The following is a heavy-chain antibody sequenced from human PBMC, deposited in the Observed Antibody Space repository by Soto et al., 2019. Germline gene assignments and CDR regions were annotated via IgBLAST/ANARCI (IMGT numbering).Heavy chain of an antibody. CDR3: AKVAAAGTRDPYYYCMDV. CDR1: GFTFSSYA. D-gene: IGHD6-13*01. J-gene: IGHJ6*02. V-gene: IGHV3-23*01. CDR2: ISGSGGST. Sequence: EVQLLESGGGLVQPGGSLRLSCAASGFTFSSYAMSWVRQAPGKGLEWVSAISGSGGSTYYADSVKGRFTISRDNSKNTLYLQMNSLRAEDTAVYYCAKVAAAGTRDPYYYCMDVWGQGTTVTVSS.